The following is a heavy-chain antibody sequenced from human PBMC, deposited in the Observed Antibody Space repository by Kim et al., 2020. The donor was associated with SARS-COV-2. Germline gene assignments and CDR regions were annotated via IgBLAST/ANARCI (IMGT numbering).Heavy chain of an antibody. V-gene: IGHV3-48*02. D-gene: IGHD3-10*01. CDR2: ISSGGSTE. CDR1: GFTFSSYS. Sequence: GGSLRLSCAASGFTFSSYSMNWVRQAPGKGPEWVAFISSGGSTEYYADSVMGRFTVSRDNAKNSLNLQMNSLRDEDTAVDYCASGAPGSGSHIGARGYFDFWGQGALVSVSS. CDR3: ASGAPGSGSHIGARGYFDF. J-gene: IGHJ4*02.